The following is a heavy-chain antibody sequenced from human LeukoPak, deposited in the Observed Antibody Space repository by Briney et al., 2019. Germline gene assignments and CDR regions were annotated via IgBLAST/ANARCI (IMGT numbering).Heavy chain of an antibody. CDR2: VKQDGSEK. CDR1: GFTVSSNY. CDR3: ARPGRDDGFDI. Sequence: GGSLRLSCAASGFTVSSNYMSWVRQAPGRGLEWVANVKQDGSEKHYVASVKGRFTVSRDNAKNSLYLQMNSLRGDDTAVYFCARPGRDDGFDIWGQGTMVTVSS. V-gene: IGHV3-7*04. J-gene: IGHJ3*02.